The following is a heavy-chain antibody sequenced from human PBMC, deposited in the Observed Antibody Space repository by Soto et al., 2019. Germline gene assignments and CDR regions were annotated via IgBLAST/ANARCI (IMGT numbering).Heavy chain of an antibody. CDR1: GFTFSSND. J-gene: IGHJ3*01. V-gene: IGHV3-53*01. D-gene: IGHD3-16*01. Sequence: EVQLVESGGGLIQPGGSLRLSCEASGFTFSSNDMNWVRQAPGKGLEWVSLIWTSGSTAYADSVKGRFTISRDNSKSALYLHMSSLRAEDTAVYYCAATPSLRGAAWGQGTRVTVSS. CDR2: IWTSGST. CDR3: AATPSLRGAA.